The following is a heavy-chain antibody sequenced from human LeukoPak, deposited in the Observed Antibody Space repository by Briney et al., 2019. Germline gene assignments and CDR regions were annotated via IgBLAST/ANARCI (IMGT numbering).Heavy chain of an antibody. J-gene: IGHJ3*02. CDR3: ARTAYYYDSSGYDDAFDI. V-gene: IGHV3-11*01. Sequence: GGSLRLSCAASGFTFSDYYMSWIRQAPGKGLEWVSYISSSGSTIYYADSVKGRFTISRDNAKNSLYLQMNSLRAEDTAVYYCARTAYYYDSSGYDDAFDIWGQGTMVTVSS. D-gene: IGHD3-22*01. CDR2: ISSSGSTI. CDR1: GFTFSDYY.